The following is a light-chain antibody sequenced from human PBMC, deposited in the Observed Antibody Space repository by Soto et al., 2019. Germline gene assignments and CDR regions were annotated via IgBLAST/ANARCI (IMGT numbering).Light chain of an antibody. CDR1: QSISSW. CDR2: AAS. CDR3: QQSYSTPRP. J-gene: IGKJ1*01. Sequence: IRMTHSPSTLSATVLYRVSITFLASQSISSWLAWYQQKPGKAPKLLIYAASSLQSGVPSRFSGSGSGTDFTLTISSLQPEDFATYYCQQSYSTPRPFGQGTKVDI. V-gene: IGKV1-39*01.